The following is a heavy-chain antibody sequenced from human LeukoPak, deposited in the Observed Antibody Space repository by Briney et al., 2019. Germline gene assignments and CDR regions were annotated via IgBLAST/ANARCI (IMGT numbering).Heavy chain of an antibody. D-gene: IGHD6-13*01. CDR2: IYYSGST. Sequence: PSETLSLTCTVSGGSISSYYWSWVRQPPGKGLEWIGYIYYSGSTNYNPSLKSRVTISVDTSKNQFSLKLSSVTAADSAVYYCARGTRIAAAEALYYYYGMDVWGQGTTVTVSS. CDR3: ARGTRIAAAEALYYYYGMDV. CDR1: GGSISSYY. J-gene: IGHJ6*02. V-gene: IGHV4-59*01.